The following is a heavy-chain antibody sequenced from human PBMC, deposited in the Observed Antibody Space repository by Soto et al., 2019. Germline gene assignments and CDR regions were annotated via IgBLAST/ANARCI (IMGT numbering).Heavy chain of an antibody. CDR2: IYYSGST. CDR1: GGSISSYY. D-gene: IGHD2-15*01. V-gene: IGHV4-59*01. Sequence: SETLSLTCTVSGGSISSYYWSWIRQPPGKGLGWIGYIYYSGSTNYNPSLKSRVTISVDTSKNQFSLKLSSVTAADTAVYYCVREWVHGGFDYWGQGTLVTVSS. CDR3: VREWVHGGFDY. J-gene: IGHJ4*02.